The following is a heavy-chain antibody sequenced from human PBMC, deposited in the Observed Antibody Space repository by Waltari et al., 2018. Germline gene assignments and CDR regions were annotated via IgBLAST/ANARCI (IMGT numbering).Heavy chain of an antibody. CDR3: ARQQYYFDY. Sequence: QLQLQESGPGLVKPSETLYLTCPVSGGSISRSRYYWGWIRQPPGKGLEWIGRIYYSGSTYYNPSLKSRVTISVDTSKNQFSLKLSSVTAADTAVYYCARQQYYFDYWGQGTLVTVSS. CDR1: GGSISRSRYY. V-gene: IGHV4-39*01. CDR2: IYYSGST. J-gene: IGHJ4*02.